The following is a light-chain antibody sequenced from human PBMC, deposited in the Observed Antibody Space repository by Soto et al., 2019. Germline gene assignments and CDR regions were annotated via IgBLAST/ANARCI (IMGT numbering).Light chain of an antibody. V-gene: IGLV2-14*01. CDR1: TSDVGGYNF. Sequence: QSVLTQPASVSGSPGQSITIPCTGATSDVGGYNFVAWYQQHPGKAPKLIISDVSNRPSGVSNRFSGSKSGNTASLTISGLQAEDEADYYCSSYTSSTTVVVGGGTKLTVL. J-gene: IGLJ2*01. CDR2: DVS. CDR3: SSYTSSTTVV.